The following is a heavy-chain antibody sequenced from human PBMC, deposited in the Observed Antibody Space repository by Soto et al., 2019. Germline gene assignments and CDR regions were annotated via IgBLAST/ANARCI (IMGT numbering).Heavy chain of an antibody. CDR1: GDSIRTTDW. D-gene: IGHD4-17*01. CDR2: IYHGGST. J-gene: IGHJ4*02. Sequence: SETLSLTWAVSGDSIRTTDWWSFVRQSPGKGLEWIGEIYHGGSTNYNPSLKSRVTISVDKSKNQFSLKMTSVTAADTAVYYCARDRRGNYGLRQNFHYWGQGILVTVSS. V-gene: IGHV4-4*02. CDR3: ARDRRGNYGLRQNFHY.